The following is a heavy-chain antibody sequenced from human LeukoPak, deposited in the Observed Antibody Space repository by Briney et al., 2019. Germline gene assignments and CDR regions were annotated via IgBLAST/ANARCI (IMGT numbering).Heavy chain of an antibody. CDR2: IRSKAYRGTT. V-gene: IGHV3-49*04. Sequence: GGSLRLSCTASGFTFGDYATSWVRQAPGKGLEWVGFIRSKAYRGTTEYAASVKGRFTISRDDSKSIAYLQMNSLKTEDTALYYCTRDLYGGYSYGIFDYWGQGTLVTVSS. CDR3: TRDLYGGYSYGIFDY. CDR1: GFTFGDYA. J-gene: IGHJ4*02. D-gene: IGHD5-18*01.